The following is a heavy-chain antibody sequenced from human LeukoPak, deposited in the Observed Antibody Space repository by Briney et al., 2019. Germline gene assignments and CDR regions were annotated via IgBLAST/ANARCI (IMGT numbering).Heavy chain of an antibody. D-gene: IGHD3-22*01. Sequence: GGSLRLSCAASGFTFSSYWMHWVRQAPGKGLVWVSRINTDGSSTSYADSVKGRFTISRDNAKNTLYLQMNSLRAEDTAVYYCAREGGYYYDSSGGSDAFDIWGQGTMVTVSS. CDR3: AREGGYYYDSSGGSDAFDI. V-gene: IGHV3-74*01. CDR1: GFTFSSYW. J-gene: IGHJ3*02. CDR2: INTDGSST.